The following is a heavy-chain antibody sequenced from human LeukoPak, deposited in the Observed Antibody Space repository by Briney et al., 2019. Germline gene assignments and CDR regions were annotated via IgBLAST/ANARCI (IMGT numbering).Heavy chain of an antibody. CDR2: ISYDGSNK. Sequence: GRSLRLSCAASGFTFSSYAMHWVRQAPGKGLEWVAVISYDGSNKYYADSVKGRFTISRDNSKNTLYLQINSLRAEDTAVYYCARVNSSSWYGAFDIWGQGTMVTVSS. CDR1: GFTFSSYA. D-gene: IGHD6-13*01. J-gene: IGHJ3*02. CDR3: ARVNSSSWYGAFDI. V-gene: IGHV3-30*04.